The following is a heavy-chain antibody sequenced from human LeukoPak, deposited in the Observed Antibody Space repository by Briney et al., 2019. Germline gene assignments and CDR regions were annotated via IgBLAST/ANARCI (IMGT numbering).Heavy chain of an antibody. CDR2: IYYSGST. J-gene: IGHJ4*02. V-gene: IGHV4-31*03. Sequence: SETLSLTCTVSGGSISSGGYYWSWIRQHPGKGLEWIGYIYYSGSTYYNPSLESRVTISVDTSKNQFSLKLSSVTAADTAVYYCARGPGRQWLDPYYFDYWGQGTLVTVSS. CDR1: GGSISSGGYY. D-gene: IGHD6-19*01. CDR3: ARGPGRQWLDPYYFDY.